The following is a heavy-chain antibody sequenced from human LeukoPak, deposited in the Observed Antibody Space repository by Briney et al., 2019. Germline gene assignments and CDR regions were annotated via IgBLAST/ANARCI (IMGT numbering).Heavy chain of an antibody. D-gene: IGHD6-19*01. J-gene: IGHJ4*02. CDR3: ARDFYEQWLVRYYFDY. Sequence: GESLRLSCAASGFTFSSYGMHWVRQAPGKGLEWVAVIWYDGSNKYYADSVKGRFTISRDNSKNTLYLQMNSLRAEDTAVYYCARDFYEQWLVRYYFDYWGQGTLVTVSS. CDR1: GFTFSSYG. V-gene: IGHV3-33*01. CDR2: IWYDGSNK.